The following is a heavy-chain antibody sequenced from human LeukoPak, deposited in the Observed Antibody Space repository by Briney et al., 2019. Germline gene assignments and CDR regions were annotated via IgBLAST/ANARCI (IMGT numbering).Heavy chain of an antibody. CDR3: ARDPCSGGSCYNWFDP. CDR2: ISAYNGNT. D-gene: IGHD2-15*01. V-gene: IGHV1-18*01. Sequence: GASVKVSCKASGYTFTSYGISWVRQAPGQGLEWMGWISAYNGNTNYAQKFQGRVTMTRDTSTSTVYMELSSLRSEDTAVYYCARDPCSGGSCYNWFDPWGQGTLVTVSS. CDR1: GYTFTSYG. J-gene: IGHJ5*02.